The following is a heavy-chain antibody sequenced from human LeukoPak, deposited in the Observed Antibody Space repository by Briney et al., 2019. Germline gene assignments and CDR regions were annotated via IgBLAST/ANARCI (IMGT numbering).Heavy chain of an antibody. Sequence: PSETLSLTCAVYGGSFSNYYWSWIRQPPGKGPEWIGEINDSGRINYNPSLMSRVTVSVDTSKNRFSLRLTSVTATDTAVYYCARRWNYGRNYYIDVWGNGATVSVSS. CDR1: GGSFSNYY. CDR2: INDSGRI. J-gene: IGHJ6*03. CDR3: ARRWNYGRNYYIDV. D-gene: IGHD1-7*01. V-gene: IGHV4-34*01.